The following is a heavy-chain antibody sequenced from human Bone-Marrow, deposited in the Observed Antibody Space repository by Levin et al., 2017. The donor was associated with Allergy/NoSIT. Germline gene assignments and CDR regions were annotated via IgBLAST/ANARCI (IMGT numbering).Heavy chain of an antibody. Sequence: TSETLSLTCSVSGGSISSGGYYWTWIRQHPEWGLQWLGYIFYSGTTYYSPSLKSRVSISVDTSKNQFPLRLTSVTAADTAVYFCAREDRSGSCDGWGQGTVVTVSS. D-gene: IGHD3-10*01. CDR2: IFYSGTT. CDR3: AREDRSGSCDG. J-gene: IGHJ3*01. CDR1: GGSISSGGYY. V-gene: IGHV4-31*03.